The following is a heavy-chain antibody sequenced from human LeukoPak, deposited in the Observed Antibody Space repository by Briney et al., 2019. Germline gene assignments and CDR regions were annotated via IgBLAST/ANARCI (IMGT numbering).Heavy chain of an antibody. CDR1: GFTFSSYA. CDR3: ARGAAAARGWWFDP. V-gene: IGHV3-30*04. CDR2: ISYDGSNK. Sequence: GGSLRLSCTASGFTFSSYAMHWVRQAPGKGLEWVAVISYDGSNKYYADSVKGRFTISRDNSKNTLYLQMNSLRAEDTAVYYCARGAAAARGWWFDPWGQGTLVTVSS. J-gene: IGHJ5*02. D-gene: IGHD6-13*01.